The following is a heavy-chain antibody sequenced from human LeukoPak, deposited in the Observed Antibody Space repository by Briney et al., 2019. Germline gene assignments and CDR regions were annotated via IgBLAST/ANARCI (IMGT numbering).Heavy chain of an antibody. CDR1: GFTFRSYW. V-gene: IGHV3-7*05. D-gene: IGHD5-18*01. J-gene: IGHJ6*02. Sequence: GGSLRLSCAASGFTFRSYWMSWVRQAPGKGLEWVANIKEDGSEKYYVDSVKGRFTISRDNAKNSLYLQMNSLRADDTAVYYCARARYSYTWPPSYYYGMDVWGQGTTVTASS. CDR3: ARARYSYTWPPSYYYGMDV. CDR2: IKEDGSEK.